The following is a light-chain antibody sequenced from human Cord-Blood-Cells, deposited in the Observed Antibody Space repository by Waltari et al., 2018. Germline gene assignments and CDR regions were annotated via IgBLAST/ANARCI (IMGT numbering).Light chain of an antibody. CDR1: NIGSKN. J-gene: IGLJ2*01. V-gene: IGLV3-21*03. CDR2: DDS. Sequence: SYVLTQPPSVPVAPGKTARITCGGNNIGSKNVPWYQQKPGQATVLVVYDDSDRPSGIPERFSGSNSRNTATLTISRVEAGDDADYYCQVWDSSSDHPVFGGGTKLTVL. CDR3: QVWDSSSDHPV.